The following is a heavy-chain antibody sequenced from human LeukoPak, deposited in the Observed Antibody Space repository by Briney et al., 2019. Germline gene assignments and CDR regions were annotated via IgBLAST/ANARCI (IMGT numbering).Heavy chain of an antibody. CDR2: IDDEGSGT. Sequence: GGSLRLSCVVSGFTISSNWMHWVRQAPGKGLVWVSRIDDEGSGTSYADSVKGRFTISRDNSKNTLYLQMNSLRAEDTAVYYCARDSLMNYDFWSGYTNWGQGTLVTVSS. D-gene: IGHD3-3*01. CDR1: GFTISSNW. V-gene: IGHV3-74*01. CDR3: ARDSLMNYDFWSGYTN. J-gene: IGHJ4*02.